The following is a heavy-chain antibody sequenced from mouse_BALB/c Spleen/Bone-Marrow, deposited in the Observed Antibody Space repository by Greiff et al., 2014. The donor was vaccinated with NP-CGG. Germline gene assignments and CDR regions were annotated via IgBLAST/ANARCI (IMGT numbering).Heavy chain of an antibody. Sequence: EVQVVESGGGLVQPGGSLRLSCTTSGFTLTDYFMTWVRQPPGKALEWLGFIRNKANGYTTEYNPSVKGRFTISRDTSQGILYLQMNTLRAEDSAIYFCARDYSGYFDFWGQGTTLTVSS. CDR2: IRNKANGYTT. V-gene: IGHV7-3*02. CDR3: ARDYSGYFDF. J-gene: IGHJ2*01. D-gene: IGHD5-1*01. CDR1: GFTLTDYF.